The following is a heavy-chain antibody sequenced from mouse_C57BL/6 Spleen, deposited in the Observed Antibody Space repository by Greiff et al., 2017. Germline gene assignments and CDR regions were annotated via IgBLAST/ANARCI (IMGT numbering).Heavy chain of an antibody. J-gene: IGHJ4*01. Sequence: QVQLKQPGAELVKPGASVKLSCKASGYTFTSYWMHWVKQRPGQGLEWIGMIHPNSGSTNYNEKFKSKATLTVDKSSSTAYMQLSSLTSEDSAVYYCARPHLWSYAMDYWGQGTSVTVSS. CDR1: GYTFTSYW. CDR2: IHPNSGST. CDR3: ARPHLWSYAMDY. V-gene: IGHV1-64*01.